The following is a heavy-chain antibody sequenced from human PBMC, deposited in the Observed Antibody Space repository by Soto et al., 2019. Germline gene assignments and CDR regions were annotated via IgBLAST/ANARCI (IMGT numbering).Heavy chain of an antibody. Sequence: SQTLSLTCAISGDSVSSNSAAWSWIRQSPSRGLEWLGRTYYRSKWYNDYAVSVKSRITINPDTSKNQFSLQLNSVTPEDTAVYYCAREIPTHYYGMDVWGQGTTVTVSS. CDR2: TYYRSKWYN. J-gene: IGHJ6*02. CDR1: GDSVSSNSAA. V-gene: IGHV6-1*01. CDR3: AREIPTHYYGMDV. D-gene: IGHD2-2*02.